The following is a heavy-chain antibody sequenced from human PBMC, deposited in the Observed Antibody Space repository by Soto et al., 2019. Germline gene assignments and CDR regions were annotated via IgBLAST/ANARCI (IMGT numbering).Heavy chain of an antibody. D-gene: IGHD1-26*01. J-gene: IGHJ4*02. Sequence: SVKVSCKASGGTFSSYAISWVRQAPGQGLEWMGGIIPIFGTANYAQKFQGRVTITADKPTSTACMELSSLRSEDTAVYYCARESGSYQLLHGGFDYWGQGTLVTVSS. CDR1: GGTFSSYA. CDR3: ARESGSYQLLHGGFDY. V-gene: IGHV1-69*06. CDR2: IIPIFGTA.